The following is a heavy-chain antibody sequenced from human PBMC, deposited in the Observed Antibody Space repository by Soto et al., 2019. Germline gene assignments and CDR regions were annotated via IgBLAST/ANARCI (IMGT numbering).Heavy chain of an antibody. D-gene: IGHD3-22*01. CDR1: GYTFTSYG. Sequence: QVQLVQSGAEVKKPGASVKVSCKASGYTFTSYGISWVRQAPGQGLEWMGWISAYNGKTNYAQKLQGRVTMTTDTSTSTAYMELRSLRSDDTAVYSCASDSLMIDVIDAFDIWGQGTMVTVSS. J-gene: IGHJ3*02. CDR3: ASDSLMIDVIDAFDI. V-gene: IGHV1-18*01. CDR2: ISAYNGKT.